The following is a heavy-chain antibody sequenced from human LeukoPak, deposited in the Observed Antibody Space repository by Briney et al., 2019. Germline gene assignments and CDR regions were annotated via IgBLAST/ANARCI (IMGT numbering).Heavy chain of an antibody. D-gene: IGHD3-16*01. CDR1: GYTFTTYS. J-gene: IGHJ4*02. Sequence: GASVTVSCKASGYTFTTYSMHWVRQAPGQRLEWMGWVNVGNGNTKYSQKFQGRVTITRDTSASTGYMELSSLKSEDTAVYYCARDSAFADFWGQGTLVTVSS. V-gene: IGHV1-3*01. CDR3: ARDSAFADF. CDR2: VNVGNGNT.